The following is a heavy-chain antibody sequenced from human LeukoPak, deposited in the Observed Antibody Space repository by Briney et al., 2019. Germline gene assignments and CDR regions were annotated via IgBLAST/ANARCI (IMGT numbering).Heavy chain of an antibody. V-gene: IGHV1-69*04. J-gene: IGHJ4*02. Sequence: ASVKVSCKASGGTFSSYAISWVRQAPGQRLEWMGRIIPILGIANYAQKFQGRVTITADKSTSTAYMELSSLRSEDTAVYYCARDPPIHDYGGNSGFFDYWGQGTLVTVSS. CDR1: GGTFSSYA. D-gene: IGHD4-23*01. CDR2: IIPILGIA. CDR3: ARDPPIHDYGGNSGFFDY.